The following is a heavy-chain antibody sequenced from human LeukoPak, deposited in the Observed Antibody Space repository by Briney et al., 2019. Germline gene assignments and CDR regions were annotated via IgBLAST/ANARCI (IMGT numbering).Heavy chain of an antibody. D-gene: IGHD3-10*01. CDR1: GFTFSSYW. J-gene: IGHJ3*02. CDR3: ARPLRFGELDAFDI. CDR2: IKQDGSEK. Sequence: GGSLRLSCAASGFTFSSYWMSWVRQAPGKGLEWVANIKQDGSEKYYVDSVKGRFTISRDNAKNSLYLQMNSLRAEDTAVYYCARPLRFGELDAFDIWGQGTMVTVSS. V-gene: IGHV3-7*01.